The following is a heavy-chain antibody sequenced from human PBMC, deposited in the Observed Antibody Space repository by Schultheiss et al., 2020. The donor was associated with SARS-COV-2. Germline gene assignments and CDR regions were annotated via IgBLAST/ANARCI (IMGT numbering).Heavy chain of an antibody. J-gene: IGHJ6*02. CDR2: ISGSRSRYI. CDR1: GFTFSSYW. V-gene: IGHV3-21*01. Sequence: GGSLRLSCAASGFTFSSYWMSWVRQAPGKGLEWVSSISGSRSRYIFYTDSVRGRFTISRDNAKNSLYLQMNSLRAEDTAVYYCARVVAGTAYYYGMDVWGQVTTVTVSS. CDR3: ARVVAGTAYYYGMDV. D-gene: IGHD6-19*01.